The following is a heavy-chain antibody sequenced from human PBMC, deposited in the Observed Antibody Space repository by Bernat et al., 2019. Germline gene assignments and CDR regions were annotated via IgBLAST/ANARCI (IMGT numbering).Heavy chain of an antibody. CDR2: ISGSGGST. J-gene: IGHJ5*02. D-gene: IGHD1-1*01. V-gene: IGHV3-23*01. CDR1: GFTFSSYA. CDR3: AKQGGQLPQLVWFDP. Sequence: EVQLLESGGGLAQPGGSLRLSCAASGFTFSSYAMSWVRQAPGKGLELVSAISGSGGSTYYADSVKGRFTISRDNSKNTLYLQMNSLRAEDTAVYYCAKQGGQLPQLVWFDPWGQGTLVTVSS.